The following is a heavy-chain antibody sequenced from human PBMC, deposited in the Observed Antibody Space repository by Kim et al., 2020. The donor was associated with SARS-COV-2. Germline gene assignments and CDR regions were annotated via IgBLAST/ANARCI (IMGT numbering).Heavy chain of an antibody. CDR2: DH. D-gene: IGHD4-4*01. Sequence: DHSYSPSFQGQVTMSADKSISTAYLQWSSLKASDTAMYYCARRSDSNYDYWGQGTLVTVSS. V-gene: IGHV5-51*01. CDR3: ARRSDSNYDY. J-gene: IGHJ4*02.